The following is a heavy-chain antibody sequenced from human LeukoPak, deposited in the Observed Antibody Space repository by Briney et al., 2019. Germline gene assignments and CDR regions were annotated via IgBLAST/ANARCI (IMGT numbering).Heavy chain of an antibody. CDR1: GFTFSSYG. CDR2: IRYDGSNK. CDR3: AKDGVAAPLGGDY. J-gene: IGHJ4*02. Sequence: PGGSLRLSCAASGFTFSSYGMHWVRQAPGKGLEWVAFIRYDGSNKYYADSVKGRFTISRDNSKNTLYLQMNSLRAEDTAVYYCAKDGVAAPLGGDYWGQGTLVTVSS. V-gene: IGHV3-30*02. D-gene: IGHD6-6*01.